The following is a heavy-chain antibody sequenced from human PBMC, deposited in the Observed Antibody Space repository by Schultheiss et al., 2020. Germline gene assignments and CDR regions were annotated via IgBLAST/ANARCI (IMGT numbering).Heavy chain of an antibody. CDR1: GFPFSNAW. J-gene: IGHJ4*03. D-gene: IGHD2-15*01. V-gene: IGHV3-30*03. Sequence: SCAASGFPFSNAWMNWVRQAPGKGLEWVASIPYAETNKNYADSVRGRFTLSRDNSKNTLYLHMSSLRDDDTAVYYCARRFCSGGNCYIDYWGQGTLVTVSS. CDR2: IPYAETNK. CDR3: ARRFCSGGNCYIDY.